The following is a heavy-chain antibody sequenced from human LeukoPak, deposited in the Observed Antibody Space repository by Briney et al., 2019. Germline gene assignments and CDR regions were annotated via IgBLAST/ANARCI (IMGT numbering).Heavy chain of an antibody. CDR1: GYTFTSYG. CDR3: ARSYGSGSLNWFDP. CDR2: ISAYNGNT. V-gene: IGHV1-18*01. Sequence: GASVKVSCKASGYTFTSYGISWVRQAPGQGLEWMGWISAYNGNTNYAQKLQGRVTVTTDTSTSTAYMELRSLRSDDTAVYYCARSYGSGSLNWFDPWGQGTLVTVSS. D-gene: IGHD3-10*01. J-gene: IGHJ5*02.